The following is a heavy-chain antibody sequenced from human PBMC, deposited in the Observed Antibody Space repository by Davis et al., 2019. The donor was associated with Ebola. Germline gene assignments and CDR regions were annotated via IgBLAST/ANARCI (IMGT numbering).Heavy chain of an antibody. CDR2: INHSGST. J-gene: IGHJ6*02. CDR1: GGSFSGYY. V-gene: IGHV4-34*01. Sequence: SETLSLTCAVYGGSFSGYYWSWIRQPPGKGLEWIGEINHSGSTNYNPSLKSRLTISVDTSKNQFSLKLSSVTAADTAVYYCASAPRAYYYGMDVWGQGTTVTVSS. CDR3: ASAPRAYYYGMDV.